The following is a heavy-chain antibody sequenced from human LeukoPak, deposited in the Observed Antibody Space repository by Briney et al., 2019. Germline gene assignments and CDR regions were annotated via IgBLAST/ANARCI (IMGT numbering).Heavy chain of an antibody. Sequence: GRSLRLSCAASGFTFSSYGMHWVRQAPGKGLEWVAVIWYDGSNKYYADSVKGRFTISRDNSKNTLYLQMNSLRAEDTAVYYCARVRVVGAMVDAFDIWGQGTMVTVSS. CDR2: IWYDGSNK. CDR1: GFTFSSYG. J-gene: IGHJ3*02. CDR3: ARVRVVGAMVDAFDI. V-gene: IGHV3-33*01. D-gene: IGHD1-26*01.